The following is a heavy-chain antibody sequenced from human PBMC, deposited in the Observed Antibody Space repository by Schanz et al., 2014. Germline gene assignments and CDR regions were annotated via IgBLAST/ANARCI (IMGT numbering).Heavy chain of an antibody. CDR3: ARIGGSVFDY. Sequence: VQLVESGGGVVQPGRSLRLSCAASGFTFSSYALHWVRQPPGRGLEWVSYIGNGGVTIYYADSVKGRFTISRDNSKNPLVLQMNSLPAEDTAVYYCARIGGSVFDYWAQGTLVTVSS. CDR1: GFTFSSYA. CDR2: IGNGGVTI. D-gene: IGHD3-10*01. J-gene: IGHJ4*02. V-gene: IGHV3-48*03.